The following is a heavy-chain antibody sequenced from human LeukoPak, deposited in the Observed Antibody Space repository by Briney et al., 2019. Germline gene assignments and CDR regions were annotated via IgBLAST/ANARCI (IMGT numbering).Heavy chain of an antibody. V-gene: IGHV1-46*02. Sequence: GASVKVSCKASGYTFNSYYVHWVRQAPGPGLEWMGIINPSGVATTYAQKFQGRVTMTRDTSTSTVYMELSSLRSEDTAVYYCAIHNAVVRGVPGFDFWGQGTLVTVSS. D-gene: IGHD3-10*01. CDR1: GYTFNSYY. J-gene: IGHJ4*02. CDR3: AIHNAVVRGVPGFDF. CDR2: INPSGVAT.